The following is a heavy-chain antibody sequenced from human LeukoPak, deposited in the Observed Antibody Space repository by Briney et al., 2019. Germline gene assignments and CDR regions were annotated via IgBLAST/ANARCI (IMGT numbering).Heavy chain of an antibody. CDR3: ARASGTYYYGSGNY. J-gene: IGHJ4*02. D-gene: IGHD3-10*01. V-gene: IGHV3-9*01. CDR2: ISWNSGSI. CDR1: GFTFDDYA. Sequence: GGSLRLSCAASGFTFDDYAMHWVRQAPGKGLEWVSGISWNSGSIGYADSVKGRFTISRDNAKNSLYLQMNSLRAEDTALYYCARASGTYYYGSGNYWGQGTLVTVSS.